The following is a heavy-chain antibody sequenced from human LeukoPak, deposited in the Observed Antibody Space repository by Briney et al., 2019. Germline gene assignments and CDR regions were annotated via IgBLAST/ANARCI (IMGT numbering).Heavy chain of an antibody. CDR3: ARVEWEIGYCSGGSCYPSYYFDY. V-gene: IGHV3-66*01. J-gene: IGHJ4*02. Sequence: GGSLRLSCAASGFTVSSNYMSWVREAPEKGLEGVSAIYTGGSTYYAGSVKGRFTISRDNSKNTLYLQMGSLRAEDMAVYYCARVEWEIGYCSGGSCYPSYYFDYWGQGTLVTVSS. CDR1: GFTVSSNY. CDR2: IYTGGST. D-gene: IGHD2-15*01.